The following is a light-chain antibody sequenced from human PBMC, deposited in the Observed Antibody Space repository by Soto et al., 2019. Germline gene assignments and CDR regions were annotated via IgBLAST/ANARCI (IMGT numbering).Light chain of an antibody. CDR1: SSDVGTYNL. V-gene: IGLV2-14*02. J-gene: IGLJ3*02. Sequence: QSALTQPASVSGSPGQSITISCTGTSSDVGTYNLVSWFQQHPGKVPRLIIYKVTERPSGVSDRFSGSKSGSTASLTISGLQAEDEADYYCSSYTSSSTWVFGGGTKLTVL. CDR3: SSYTSSSTWV. CDR2: KVT.